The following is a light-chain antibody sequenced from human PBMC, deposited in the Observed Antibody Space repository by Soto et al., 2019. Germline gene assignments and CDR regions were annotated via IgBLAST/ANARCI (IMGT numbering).Light chain of an antibody. J-gene: IGKJ4*01. Sequence: IQLTQSPSSLSASVGDRVTITCRASQGISSYLAWYQQKPGKAPKLLIYAASTLQSGVPSRFSGSGSGTVFTLIISSLQPEDFATYYCQQLNSYPLTFGGGTKVDIK. CDR3: QQLNSYPLT. V-gene: IGKV1-9*01. CDR2: AAS. CDR1: QGISSY.